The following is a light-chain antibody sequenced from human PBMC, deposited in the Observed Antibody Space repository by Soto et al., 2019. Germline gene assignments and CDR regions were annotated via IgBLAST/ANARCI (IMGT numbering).Light chain of an antibody. CDR1: SSDVGSYNL. CDR3: CSYAGYTNYYVI. CDR2: EDT. J-gene: IGLJ2*01. Sequence: QSALTQPASVSGSPGQSITISCTGTSSDVGSYNLVSWYQHHPGKAPKLILYEDTKRPSGVSNRFSGSKSGNTASLTISDLQTDDEADYHCCSYAGYTNYYVIFGGVTKLTVL. V-gene: IGLV2-23*01.